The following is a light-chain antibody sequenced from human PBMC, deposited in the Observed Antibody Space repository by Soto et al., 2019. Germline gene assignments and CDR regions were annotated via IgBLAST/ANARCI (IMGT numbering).Light chain of an antibody. CDR1: QSVSSNY. CDR3: QQYGNSPYA. J-gene: IGKJ2*01. CDR2: GAS. Sequence: EIVLTQSPGTLSLSPGERATLSCRASQSVSSNYLAWYQQKSGQAPRLLIYGASSRATGIPDRFSGSGSGTDFTITISKLEPEDLAVYYCQQYGNSPYAFGQGTELEI. V-gene: IGKV3-20*01.